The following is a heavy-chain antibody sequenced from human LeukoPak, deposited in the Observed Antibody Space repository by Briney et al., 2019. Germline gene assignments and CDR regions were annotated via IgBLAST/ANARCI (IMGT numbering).Heavy chain of an antibody. CDR2: INIDGTTT. D-gene: IGHD1-26*01. Sequence: HPGGSLRLSCAASGLTFTNYRIHWVRQAPGEGLVWVSRINIDGTTTTYADSVKGRFTISRDNAKNTLYLQMNSLRAEDTAVYYCARGALQTHSGSQRYRAFDIWGQGTMVTVSS. V-gene: IGHV3-74*01. J-gene: IGHJ3*02. CDR1: GLTFTNYR. CDR3: ARGALQTHSGSQRYRAFDI.